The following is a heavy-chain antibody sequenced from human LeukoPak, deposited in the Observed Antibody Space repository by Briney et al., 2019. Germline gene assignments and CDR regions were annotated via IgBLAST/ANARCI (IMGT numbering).Heavy chain of an antibody. V-gene: IGHV3-23*01. CDR1: GFTFSDYY. Sequence: GGSLRLSCAASGFTFSDYYMTWVRQAPGKGLEWVSGISASTSGTYYADSVKGRFTISRDNSKDTVFLQMNSLRAEDTAVYYCAKVRTYFYHGLDVWGQGTTVTVSS. D-gene: IGHD1-14*01. CDR2: ISASTSGT. J-gene: IGHJ6*02. CDR3: AKVRTYFYHGLDV.